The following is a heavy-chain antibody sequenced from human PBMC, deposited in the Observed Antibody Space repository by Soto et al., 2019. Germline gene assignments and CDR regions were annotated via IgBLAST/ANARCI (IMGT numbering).Heavy chain of an antibody. CDR2: ISGSGGST. Sequence: EVQLLESGGGLVQPGGSLRLSCAASGFTFSSYAMSWVRQAPGKGLEWVSAISGSGGSTYYADSVKGRFTISRDNSKNTLYLQMNSLREGDTAVYDCAKEGTGGFGELFLDYWGQGTLVTVSS. V-gene: IGHV3-23*01. CDR1: GFTFSSYA. CDR3: AKEGTGGFGELFLDY. J-gene: IGHJ4*02. D-gene: IGHD3-10*01.